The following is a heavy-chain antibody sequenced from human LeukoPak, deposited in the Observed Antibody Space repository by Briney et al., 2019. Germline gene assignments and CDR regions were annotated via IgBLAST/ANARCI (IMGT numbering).Heavy chain of an antibody. Sequence: PGGSLRLSCAASGFTFSDYWMHWVRQAPGKGLEWVSGISSIDGSTYYADSVKGRFTVSRDNSKNTLCLQMNSLRAEDTAVYYCAKVASGSYYNWPFDYWGQGTLVTVSS. J-gene: IGHJ4*02. CDR2: ISSIDGST. CDR3: AKVASGSYYNWPFDY. D-gene: IGHD1-26*01. CDR1: GFTFSDYW. V-gene: IGHV3-23*01.